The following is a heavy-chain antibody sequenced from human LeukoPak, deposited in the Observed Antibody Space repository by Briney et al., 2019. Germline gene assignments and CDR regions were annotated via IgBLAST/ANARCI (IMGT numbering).Heavy chain of an antibody. Sequence: SETLSLTCTVSGGSISSSNYYWGWIRQPPGKGLECIGSVYYSGNTYYNPSLKSRVTISVDTSKNQFSLKLSSVTAADTAVYYCARAVTSSSSWYKWVNWFDPWGQGTLVTVSS. CDR2: VYYSGNT. CDR3: ARAVTSSSSWYKWVNWFDP. J-gene: IGHJ5*02. D-gene: IGHD6-13*01. CDR1: GGSISSSNYY. V-gene: IGHV4-39*07.